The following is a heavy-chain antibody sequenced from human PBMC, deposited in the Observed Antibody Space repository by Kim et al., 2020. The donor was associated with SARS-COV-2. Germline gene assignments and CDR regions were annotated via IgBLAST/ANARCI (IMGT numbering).Heavy chain of an antibody. CDR1: GYTFTSYA. CDR2: INTNTGNP. CDR3: ARVGAYEYYYYGMDV. J-gene: IGHJ6*02. Sequence: ASVKVSCKASGYTFTSYAMNWVRQAPGQGLEWMGWINTNTGNPTYAQGFTGRFVFSLDTSVSTAYLQISSLKAEDTAVYYCARVGAYEYYYYGMDVWGQGTTITVSS. V-gene: IGHV7-4-1*02. D-gene: IGHD5-12*01.